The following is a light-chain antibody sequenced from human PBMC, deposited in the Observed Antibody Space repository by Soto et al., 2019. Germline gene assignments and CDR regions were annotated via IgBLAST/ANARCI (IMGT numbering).Light chain of an antibody. V-gene: IGKV3-20*01. CDR1: QSFSSSY. CDR3: QQYGSSPRT. J-gene: IGKJ1*01. CDR2: GAS. Sequence: EIVLTQSPATLSLSPGEGATLSCRASQSFSSSYLAWYQQKPGQAPRLLIYGASSRATGIPDRFSGSGSGTDFTLTISRLEPEDFAVYYCQQYGSSPRTFGQGTKVDIK.